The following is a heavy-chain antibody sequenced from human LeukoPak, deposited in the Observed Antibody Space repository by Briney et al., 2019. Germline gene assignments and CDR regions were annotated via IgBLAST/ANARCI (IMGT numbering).Heavy chain of an antibody. J-gene: IGHJ4*02. D-gene: IGHD5-12*01. CDR2: IYYSGST. Sequence: SETLSHTCTVSGGSISSGDYYWSWIRQPPGKGLEWIGYIYYSGSTYYNPSLKSRVTISVDTSKNQFSLKLSSVTAADTAVYYCAREYSGYDQAVDYWGQGTLVTVSS. CDR3: AREYSGYDQAVDY. CDR1: GGSISSGDYY. V-gene: IGHV4-30-4*01.